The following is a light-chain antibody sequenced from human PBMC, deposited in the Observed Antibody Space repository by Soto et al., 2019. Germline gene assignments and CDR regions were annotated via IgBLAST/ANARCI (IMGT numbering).Light chain of an antibody. J-gene: IGLJ1*01. CDR1: SSDVGGYNY. Sequence: QSVLTQPASVSGSPGQSITISCTGTSSDVGGYNYVSWYQQHPGKAPKLMIYEVSNRPSGVSNRFSGSKSGNTASLTISGLRAEDEADSYCSSYTSSSTLYVFGTGTKVTVL. CDR3: SSYTSSSTLYV. V-gene: IGLV2-14*01. CDR2: EVS.